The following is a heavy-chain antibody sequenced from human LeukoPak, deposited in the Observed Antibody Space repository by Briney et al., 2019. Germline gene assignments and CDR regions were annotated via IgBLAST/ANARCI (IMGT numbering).Heavy chain of an antibody. CDR1: GFTFSNYW. CDR3: AGSSSWSEDFDY. V-gene: IGHV3-74*01. D-gene: IGHD6-13*01. Sequence: GGSLRLSCAASGFTFSNYWMHWVRQAPGKGLVWVSRINSDGINTSYADSVKGRFTISRDNAKNSLYLQMNSLRAEDTAVYYCAGSSSWSEDFDYWGQGTLVTVSS. CDR2: INSDGINT. J-gene: IGHJ4*02.